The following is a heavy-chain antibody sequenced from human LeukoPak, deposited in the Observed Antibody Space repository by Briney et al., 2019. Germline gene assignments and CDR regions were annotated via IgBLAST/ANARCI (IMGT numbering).Heavy chain of an antibody. J-gene: IGHJ4*02. CDR1: GGTFSSYA. V-gene: IGHV1-69*06. CDR3: AKDGWDRQLPHIDY. D-gene: IGHD2-2*01. Sequence: GASVKVSCKASGGTFSSYAISWVRQAPGQGLEWMGGIIPIFGTANYAQKFQGRVTITADKSTSTAYMELSSLRSEDTAVYYCAKDGWDRQLPHIDYWGQGTLVTVSS. CDR2: IIPIFGTA.